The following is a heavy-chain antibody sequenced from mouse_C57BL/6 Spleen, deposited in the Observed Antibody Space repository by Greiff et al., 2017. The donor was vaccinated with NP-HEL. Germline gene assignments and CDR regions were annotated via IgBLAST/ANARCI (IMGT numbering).Heavy chain of an antibody. D-gene: IGHD3-3*01. CDR1: GYTFTSYG. J-gene: IGHJ2*01. CDR2: IYPRSGNT. V-gene: IGHV1-81*01. CDR3: ARRDEDFDD. Sequence: VKLMESGAELARPGASVKLSCKASGYTFTSYGISWVKQRTGQGLEWIGEIYPRSGNTYYNEKFKGKATLTADKSSSTAYMELRSLTSEDSAVYFCARRDEDFDDWGQGTTLTVSS.